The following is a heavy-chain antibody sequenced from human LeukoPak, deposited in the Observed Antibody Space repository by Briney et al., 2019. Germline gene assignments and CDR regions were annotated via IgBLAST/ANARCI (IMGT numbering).Heavy chain of an antibody. CDR3: AKDGYCSSTSCIHYYYMDV. J-gene: IGHJ6*03. D-gene: IGHD2-2*01. V-gene: IGHV3-30*02. Sequence: GGSLRLSCAASGFTFSSYGMHWVRQAPGKGLEGVAFIRYDGSNKYYADSVKGRFTISRDNSKNTLYLQMNSLRAEDTAVYYCAKDGYCSSTSCIHYYYMDVWGKGTTVTVSS. CDR1: GFTFSSYG. CDR2: IRYDGSNK.